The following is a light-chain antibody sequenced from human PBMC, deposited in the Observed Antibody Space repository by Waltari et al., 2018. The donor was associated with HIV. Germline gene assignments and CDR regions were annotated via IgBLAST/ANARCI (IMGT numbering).Light chain of an antibody. CDR2: RNN. CDR3: AAWDDSLSGPWV. Sequence: QSVLTQPPSASGTPGQRVTISCSGSSSNIGSNFVYWYQQFPGTAPKLLIYRNNQRPPGVPDRFSGSKSGTSASLAISGLRSEDETDYYCAAWDDSLSGPWVFGGGTKLTVL. J-gene: IGLJ3*02. CDR1: SSNIGSNF. V-gene: IGLV1-47*01.